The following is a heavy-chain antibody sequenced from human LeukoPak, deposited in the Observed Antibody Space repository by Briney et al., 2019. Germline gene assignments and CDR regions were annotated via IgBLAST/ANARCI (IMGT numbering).Heavy chain of an antibody. J-gene: IGHJ6*03. CDR3: ARTEESGYSYGYFGYYYYMDV. V-gene: IGHV4-59*01. CDR2: IHYSGST. Sequence: SETLSLTCTVSDGSISSYYWSWIRQPPGKGLEWIGFIHYSGSTHYNPSLKSRVTISVDTSKKQVSLKVTSVTAADTAVYYCARTEESGYSYGYFGYYYYMDVWGKGTTVTVSS. D-gene: IGHD5-18*01. CDR1: DGSISSYY.